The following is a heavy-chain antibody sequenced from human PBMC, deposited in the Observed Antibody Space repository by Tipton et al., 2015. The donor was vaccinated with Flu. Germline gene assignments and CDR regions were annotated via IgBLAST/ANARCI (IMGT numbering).Heavy chain of an antibody. CDR2: VYPGDSDT. CDR3: ARFMVREISGVDIPGYYYMDV. D-gene: IGHD3-10*01. Sequence: QLVQSGAEVKKPGESLKISCKGSGYSFTKYWIGWVRQMPGKGLEWMGIVYPGDSDTRYSPSFQGQVTISADKSISTAYLQWSSLKASDTAMYYCARFMVREISGVDIPGYYYMDVWGKGTTVTVSS. J-gene: IGHJ6*03. V-gene: IGHV5-51*01. CDR1: GYSFTKYW.